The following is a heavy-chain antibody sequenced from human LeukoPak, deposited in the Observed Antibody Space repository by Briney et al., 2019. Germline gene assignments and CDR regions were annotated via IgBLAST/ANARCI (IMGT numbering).Heavy chain of an antibody. J-gene: IGHJ4*02. CDR1: GFTFNNYA. CDR2: ISPSGDTT. V-gene: IGHV3-23*01. D-gene: IGHD2-2*01. CDR3: AKIPKGGYFDY. Sequence: GGSLRLSCAASGFTFNNYAMNWVRQAPGKGLEWVSHISPSGDTTYYADSVKGRFTISRDSSKNTLSLQMNSLRVEDTAVYYCAKIPKGGYFDYWGQGTLVTVPS.